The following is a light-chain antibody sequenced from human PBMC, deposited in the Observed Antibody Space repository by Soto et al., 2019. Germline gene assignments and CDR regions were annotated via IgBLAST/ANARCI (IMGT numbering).Light chain of an antibody. J-gene: IGKJ2*01. Sequence: DIQMTQSPSILSASVGDRVAITCRASESISNWLAWYQQKPGKAPKVLIYDASRLQSGVPERFSGSGSGTEFTLTISSLQADGIATYYCQQYKSYSYTFGQGTNLEI. CDR2: DAS. V-gene: IGKV1-5*01. CDR1: ESISNW. CDR3: QQYKSYSYT.